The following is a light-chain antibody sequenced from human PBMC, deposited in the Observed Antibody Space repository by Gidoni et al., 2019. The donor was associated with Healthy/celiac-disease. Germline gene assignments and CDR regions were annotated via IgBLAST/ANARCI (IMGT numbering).Light chain of an antibody. CDR2: QDS. Sequence: SSELTQPPSVSVSPGQTASITCSGYKLGDKYACWSQQKPGQSPLLVIYQDSKRHSGIPERFAGSNSGNTATLTNSGTQARDEADYYCQAGDSSTVVFGGGTKLTVL. CDR1: KLGDKY. J-gene: IGLJ2*01. V-gene: IGLV3-1*01. CDR3: QAGDSSTVV.